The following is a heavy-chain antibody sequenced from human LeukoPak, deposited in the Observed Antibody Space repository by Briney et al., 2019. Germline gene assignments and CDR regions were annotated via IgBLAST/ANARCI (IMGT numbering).Heavy chain of an antibody. V-gene: IGHV3-30*04. CDR3: ARVRGYSYGPHYMDV. Sequence: LAGGSLRLSCAASGFTFSSYAMHWVRQAPGKGLEWVAVISYDGSNKYYADSVKGRFTISRDNSKNTLYLQMNSLRAEDTAVYYCARVRGYSYGPHYMDVWGKGTTVTVSS. J-gene: IGHJ6*03. CDR1: GFTFSSYA. CDR2: ISYDGSNK. D-gene: IGHD5-18*01.